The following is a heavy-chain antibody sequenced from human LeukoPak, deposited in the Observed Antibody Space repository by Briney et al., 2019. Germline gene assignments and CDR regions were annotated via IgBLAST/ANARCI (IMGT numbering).Heavy chain of an antibody. CDR1: GGTFSSYA. J-gene: IGHJ5*02. Sequence: SVKVSCKASGGTFSSYAISWVRQAPGQGLEWMGGIIPIFGTGNYTQKFQGRVTITADESTSTAYMELSSLRSEDTGVYYCARGEDFIWNYNWFDPWGQGTLVTVSS. V-gene: IGHV1-69*13. CDR3: ARGEDFIWNYNWFDP. D-gene: IGHD1-7*01. CDR2: IIPIFGTG.